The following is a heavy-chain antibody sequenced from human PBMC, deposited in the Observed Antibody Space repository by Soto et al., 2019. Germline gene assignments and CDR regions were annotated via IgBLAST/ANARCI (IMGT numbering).Heavy chain of an antibody. CDR1: GGSNSSSSYY. Sequence: QLQLQESGPGLVKPSETLSLTCTVSGGSNSSSSYYWGWIRQPPGKGLEWIGSIYYSGSTYYNPSLKSRVTISVDTSKNQFSLKLSSVTAADTAVYYCAGVDPFNWFDPWGQGTLVTVSS. V-gene: IGHV4-39*01. CDR3: AGVDPFNWFDP. J-gene: IGHJ5*02. D-gene: IGHD2-15*01. CDR2: IYYSGST.